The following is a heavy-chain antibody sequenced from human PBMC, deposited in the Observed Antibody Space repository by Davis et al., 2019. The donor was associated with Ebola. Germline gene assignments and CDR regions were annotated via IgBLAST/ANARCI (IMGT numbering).Heavy chain of an antibody. V-gene: IGHV1-18*01. CDR3: ARTSIVGTTTTASDI. CDR1: GYTFKNSA. J-gene: IGHJ3*02. CDR2: ISAYNGNT. Sequence: AASVKVSCKASGYTFKNSAISWVRQAPGQGLEWMGWISAYNGNTAYAQILQGRVTMTTDTSTGTAYMELRSLRSDDTAVYFCARTSIVGTTTTASDIWGQVTMVTVSS. D-gene: IGHD1-26*01.